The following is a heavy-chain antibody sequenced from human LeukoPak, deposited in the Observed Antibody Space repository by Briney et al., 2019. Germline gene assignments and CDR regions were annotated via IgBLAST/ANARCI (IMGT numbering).Heavy chain of an antibody. CDR3: ARGVSLIYYYYYMDV. Sequence: ASVKVSCKASGYTFTSYYMHWVRQAPGQGLEWMGWMNPNSGNTGYAQKFQGRVTMTRNTSISTAYMELSSLRSEDTAVYYCARGVSLIYYYYYMDVWGKGTTVTVSS. CDR1: GYTFTSYY. D-gene: IGHD2-8*01. V-gene: IGHV1-8*02. CDR2: MNPNSGNT. J-gene: IGHJ6*03.